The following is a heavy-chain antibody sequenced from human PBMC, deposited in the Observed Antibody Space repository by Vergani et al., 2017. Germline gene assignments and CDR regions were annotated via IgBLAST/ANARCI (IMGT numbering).Heavy chain of an antibody. V-gene: IGHV3-30*03. CDR1: GFTFSSYG. CDR3: ARDRGSSGWYQQFDY. CDR2: ISYDGSNK. D-gene: IGHD6-19*01. Sequence: QVQLVESGGGVVQPGRSLRLSCAASGFTFSSYGMHWVRQAPGKGLEWVAVISYDGSNKYYADSVKGRFTISRDNSKNTLYLQMNSLRAEDTAVYYCARDRGSSGWYQQFDYWGQGTLVTVSS. J-gene: IGHJ4*02.